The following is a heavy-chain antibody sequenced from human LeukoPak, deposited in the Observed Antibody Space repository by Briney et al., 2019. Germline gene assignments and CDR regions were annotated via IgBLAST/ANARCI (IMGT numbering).Heavy chain of an antibody. CDR3: ARVYGGSYSDSAFDI. CDR2: NGNT. Sequence: RASVKVSCKASGYTFTSHTIAWVRQAPGQGLEWLGYNGNTNYAQKVQGRVTMTTDTSTGTAYMELRSLRSDDTAVYYCARVYGGSYSDSAFDIWGQGTMVTVSS. J-gene: IGHJ3*02. V-gene: IGHV1-18*01. CDR1: GYTFTSHT. D-gene: IGHD1-26*01.